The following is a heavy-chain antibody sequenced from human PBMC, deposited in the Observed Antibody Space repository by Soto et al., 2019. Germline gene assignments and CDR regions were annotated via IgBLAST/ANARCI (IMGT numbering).Heavy chain of an antibody. CDR1: GFTFSSYE. CDR3: ARDGAPEYSSSLYYYYYGMDV. Sequence: EVQLVESGGGLVQPGGSLRLSCAASGFTFSSYEMNWVRQAPGKGLEWVSYISSSGSTIYYADSVKGRFTISRDNAKNSLYLQMNSLRAEDTAVYYCARDGAPEYSSSLYYYYYGMDVWGQGTTVTVSS. CDR2: ISSSGSTI. D-gene: IGHD6-6*01. J-gene: IGHJ6*02. V-gene: IGHV3-48*03.